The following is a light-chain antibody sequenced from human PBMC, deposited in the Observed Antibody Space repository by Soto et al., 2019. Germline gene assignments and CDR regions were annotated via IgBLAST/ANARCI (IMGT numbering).Light chain of an antibody. CDR1: SSDVGGYNR. Sequence: QSALTQPPSVSGSPGQSVTISCTGTSSDVGGYNRVSWYQQPPGTAPKLIIYDVTERPSGVPDRFSGSKSGNTASLTISGLQAEDEADYYCCSYAGSYSWIFGGGTQLTVL. V-gene: IGLV2-11*01. CDR2: DVT. CDR3: CSYAGSYSWI. J-gene: IGLJ2*01.